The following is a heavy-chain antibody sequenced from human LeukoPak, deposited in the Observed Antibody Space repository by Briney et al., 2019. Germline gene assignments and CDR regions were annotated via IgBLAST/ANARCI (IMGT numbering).Heavy chain of an antibody. CDR3: ARDSPSNGDYAIDY. D-gene: IGHD4-17*01. CDR2: ISGSGGST. J-gene: IGHJ4*02. Sequence: GGSLRLSCAASGFTFSSYAMSWVRQAPGKGLEWVSAISGSGGSTYYADSVKGRFTISRDNAKNSLYLQMNSLRAEDTAVYYCARDSPSNGDYAIDYWGQGTLVTVSS. CDR1: GFTFSSYA. V-gene: IGHV3-23*01.